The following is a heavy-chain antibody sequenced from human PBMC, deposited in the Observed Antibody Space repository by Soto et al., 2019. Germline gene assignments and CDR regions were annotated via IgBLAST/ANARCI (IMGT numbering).Heavy chain of an antibody. J-gene: IGHJ4*02. D-gene: IGHD3-10*01. CDR1: GFTFTNYA. CDR2: LSGGGGNT. V-gene: IGHV3-23*01. Sequence: EVQLLESGGGLVQPGGSLRLSCAASGFTFTNYAMSWVRQAPGKGLEWVSALSGGGGNTYYADSVKGRLTVSRDNSKNALFLQMKSLRPEDTAIYYCARHNGPYGSWSYYSYLDSWGQGTLVTVSS. CDR3: ARHNGPYGSWSYYSYLDS.